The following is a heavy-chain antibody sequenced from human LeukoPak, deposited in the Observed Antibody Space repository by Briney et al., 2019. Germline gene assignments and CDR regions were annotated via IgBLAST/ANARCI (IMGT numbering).Heavy chain of an antibody. D-gene: IGHD2-15*01. CDR1: GGSISSSSYY. CDR2: IYYSGST. CDR3: ATTAYCSGGSCYSEYFQH. J-gene: IGHJ1*01. Sequence: PSETLSLTCTVSGGSISSSSYYWGWIHQPPGKGLEWIGSIYYSGSTNYNPSLKSRVTISVDTSKNQFSLKLSSVTAADTAVYYCATTAYCSGGSCYSEYFQHWGQGTLVTVSS. V-gene: IGHV4-39*07.